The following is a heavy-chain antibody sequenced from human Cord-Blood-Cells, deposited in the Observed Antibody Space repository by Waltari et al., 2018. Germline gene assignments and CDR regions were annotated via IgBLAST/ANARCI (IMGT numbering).Heavy chain of an antibody. CDR1: GGSISSYY. Sequence: QVQLQESGPGLVKPSETLSLTCTVSGGSISSYYWSWIRQPPGKGLGWIGYIFYSGSTNYDPSLKSRVTISVDTSKNQFSLKLSSVTAADTAVYYCARHRYDYVWGSYRDAFDIWGQGTMVTVSS. D-gene: IGHD3-16*02. V-gene: IGHV4-59*01. J-gene: IGHJ3*02. CDR2: IFYSGST. CDR3: ARHRYDYVWGSYRDAFDI.